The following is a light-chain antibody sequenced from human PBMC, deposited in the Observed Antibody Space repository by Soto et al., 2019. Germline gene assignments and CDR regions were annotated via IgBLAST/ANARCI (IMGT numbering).Light chain of an antibody. CDR2: SVS. J-gene: IGLJ1*01. CDR1: SSDVGGHNY. V-gene: IGLV2-11*01. CDR3: CSYAGSYTYV. Sequence: QSVLPQPLSVSGSPGQSVTISCTGTSSDVGGHNYVSLYQQYPGKAPRLLLSSVSKRPSGVPDRFSGSKSGNTASLTISGLQAEDEADYYCCSYAGSYTYVFGTGTKVTVL.